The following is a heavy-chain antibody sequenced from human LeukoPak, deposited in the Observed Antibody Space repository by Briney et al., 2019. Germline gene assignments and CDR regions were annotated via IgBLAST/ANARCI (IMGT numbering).Heavy chain of an antibody. CDR3: AKDYYDSSGYFGVNYFDY. Sequence: GGSLRLSCAASGFTFDDYAMHWVRQAPGKGLEWVSGISWNSGSIGYADSVKGRFTISRDNAKNSLYLQMNSLRAEDTALYYCAKDYYDSSGYFGVNYFDYWGQGTLVTVSS. J-gene: IGHJ4*02. CDR1: GFTFDDYA. CDR2: ISWNSGSI. D-gene: IGHD3-22*01. V-gene: IGHV3-9*01.